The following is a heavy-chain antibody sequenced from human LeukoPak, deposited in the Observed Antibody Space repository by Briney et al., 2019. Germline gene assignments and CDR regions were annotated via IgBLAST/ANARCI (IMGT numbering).Heavy chain of an antibody. J-gene: IGHJ5*02. CDR2: IYYSGST. CDR3: ASHYGSGRGWFDP. V-gene: IGHV4-39*07. Sequence: PSETLSLTCTVSGGSISSSSYYWGWIRQPPGKGLEWIGSIYYSGSTYYNPSLKSRVTISVDTSKNQFSLKLSSVTAADTAVYYCASHYGSGRGWFDPWGQGTLVTVSS. D-gene: IGHD3-10*01. CDR1: GGSISSSSYY.